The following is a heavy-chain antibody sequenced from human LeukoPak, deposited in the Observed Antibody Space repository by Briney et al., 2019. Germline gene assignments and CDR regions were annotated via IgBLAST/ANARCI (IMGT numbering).Heavy chain of an antibody. CDR1: GYTFSSYG. CDR2: ISTYNGYA. Sequence: ASVKVSCKASGYTFSSYGISWVRQAPGQGLEWMGCISTYNGYANYAQNFQGRVTMTTDTSTDTAYMELRSLRSDDTAVYFCARSVVPAATRMEQQLVYWYFDLWGRGTLVTVSS. CDR3: ARSVVPAATRMEQQLVYWYFDL. J-gene: IGHJ2*01. D-gene: IGHD2-2*01. V-gene: IGHV1-18*01.